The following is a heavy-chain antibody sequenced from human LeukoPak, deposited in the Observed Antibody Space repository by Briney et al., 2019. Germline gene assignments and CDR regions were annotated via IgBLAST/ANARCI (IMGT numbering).Heavy chain of an antibody. CDR2: ISSSGSTI. D-gene: IGHD5-18*01. J-gene: IGHJ4*02. Sequence: GGSLRLSCAASGFTFSSYEMNWVRQAPGKGLEWVSYISSSGSTIYYADSVKGRFTISRDNSKNTLYLQMNSLRAEDTAVYYCARGYSYGYVDYWGQGTLVTVSS. CDR3: ARGYSYGYVDY. V-gene: IGHV3-48*03. CDR1: GFTFSSYE.